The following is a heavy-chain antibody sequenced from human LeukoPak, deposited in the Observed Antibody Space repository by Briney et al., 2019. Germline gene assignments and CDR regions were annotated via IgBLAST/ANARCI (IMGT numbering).Heavy chain of an antibody. D-gene: IGHD6-19*01. V-gene: IGHV3-23*01. J-gene: IGHJ4*02. CDR3: AKDRAYSSGWYGFDY. Sequence: GGSLRLSCAASGFTFSSFGMHWVRQAPGKGPEWVSAISGSGGNTYYADSVKGRFTISRDNSKNTLYLQMNSLRAEDTALYYCAKDRAYSSGWYGFDYWGQGTLVTVSS. CDR1: GFTFSSFG. CDR2: ISGSGGNT.